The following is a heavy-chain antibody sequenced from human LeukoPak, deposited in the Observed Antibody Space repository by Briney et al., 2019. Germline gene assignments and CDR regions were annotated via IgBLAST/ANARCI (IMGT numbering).Heavy chain of an antibody. CDR2: IYHSGTT. CDR1: GGSISSSHW. CDR3: AREKEWRSFDY. V-gene: IGHV4-4*02. Sequence: KPSETLSLTCTVSGGSISSSHWWSWVRQPPGKGLEWIGEIYHSGTTNYNPSLKSRVTISVDKSKNQFSLKLSSVTAADTAIYYCAREKEWRSFDYWGQGTLVTVSS. J-gene: IGHJ4*02. D-gene: IGHD2-15*01.